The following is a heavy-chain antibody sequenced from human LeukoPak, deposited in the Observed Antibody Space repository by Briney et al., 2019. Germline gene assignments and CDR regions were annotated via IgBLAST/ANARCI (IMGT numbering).Heavy chain of an antibody. D-gene: IGHD2-21*02. J-gene: IGHJ4*02. Sequence: SETLSLTCTVSGGSISYDYWTWIRQSPGKRLEWIGYIHYSGATNYSPSLKSRVTISVDTSKNHFSLKLSSVTAADTALYYCATLRGASTAVFDSWGQGTLVTVSS. CDR3: ATLRGASTAVFDS. CDR1: GGSISYDY. CDR2: IHYSGAT. V-gene: IGHV4-59*08.